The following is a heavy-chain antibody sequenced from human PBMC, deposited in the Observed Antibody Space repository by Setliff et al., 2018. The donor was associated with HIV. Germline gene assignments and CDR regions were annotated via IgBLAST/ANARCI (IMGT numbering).Heavy chain of an antibody. CDR1: GYTFSTYD. J-gene: IGHJ6*02. V-gene: IGHV1-8*01. Sequence: VASVKVSCKASGYTFSTYDFNWVRQAAGQGLEWMGWMSPKNKGSGFAQKFQARLTMTWNTPTNTAYMELRSLKSDDTAVYYCARGRYNSRIDVWGQGTTVTVSS. D-gene: IGHD5-18*01. CDR2: MSPKNKGS. CDR3: ARGRYNSRIDV.